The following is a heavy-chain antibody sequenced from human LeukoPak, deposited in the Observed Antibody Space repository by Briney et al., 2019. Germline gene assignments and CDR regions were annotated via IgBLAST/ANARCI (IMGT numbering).Heavy chain of an antibody. CDR2: ISGSGGST. J-gene: IGHJ6*03. Sequence: PGGSLRLSCAASGFTFSSYATSWVRQAPGKGLEWVSAISGSGGSTYYADSVKGRFTISRDNSKNTLYLQMNSLRAEDTAVYYCAKSHGWFDDYYYMDVWGKGTTVTVSS. CDR3: AKSHGWFDDYYYMDV. D-gene: IGHD2-15*01. V-gene: IGHV3-23*01. CDR1: GFTFSSYA.